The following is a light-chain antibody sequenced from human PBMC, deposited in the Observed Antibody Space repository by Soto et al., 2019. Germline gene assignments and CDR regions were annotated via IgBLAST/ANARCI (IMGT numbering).Light chain of an antibody. CDR3: GTWDSSLSAGV. CDR1: SSNIGNNY. CDR2: ENN. V-gene: IGLV1-51*02. Sequence: QSVLTQPPSVSAAPGQKVTISCSGSSSNIGNNYLSWYQQLPGTAPKLLIYENNKRPSGIPDRFSGSKSGTSATLGITGLQTGDEDDYYFGTWDSSLSAGVFGEGTKVTVL. J-gene: IGLJ3*02.